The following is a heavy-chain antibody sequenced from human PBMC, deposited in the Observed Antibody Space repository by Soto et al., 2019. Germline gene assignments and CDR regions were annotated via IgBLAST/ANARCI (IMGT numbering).Heavy chain of an antibody. D-gene: IGHD3-22*01. CDR2: IYYSGST. CDR1: GGSISSGGYY. CDR3: AREEGAITMIVGHAFDI. J-gene: IGHJ3*02. Sequence: QVQLQESGPGLVKPSQTLSLTCTVSGGSISSGGYYWSWIRQHPGKGLEWIGYIYYSGSTYYNPSLKSRVTISVDTSKNQFSLKLSSVTAADTAVYYCAREEGAITMIVGHAFDIWGQGTMVTVAS. V-gene: IGHV4-31*03.